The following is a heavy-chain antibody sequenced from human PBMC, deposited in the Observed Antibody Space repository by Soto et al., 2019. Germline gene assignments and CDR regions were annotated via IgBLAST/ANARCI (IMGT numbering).Heavy chain of an antibody. Sequence: QVQLQESGPGLVKPSQTLSLTCTVSAGSISSGDYYWSWIRQPPGKGLERIGYIYYSGSTYYNPSLKSRVTISVDTSKNQFSLKLSSVTAADTAVYYCASGLSEYSSSFDYWGQGTLVTVSS. CDR3: ASGLSEYSSSFDY. D-gene: IGHD6-6*01. J-gene: IGHJ4*02. V-gene: IGHV4-30-4*01. CDR2: IYYSGST. CDR1: AGSISSGDYY.